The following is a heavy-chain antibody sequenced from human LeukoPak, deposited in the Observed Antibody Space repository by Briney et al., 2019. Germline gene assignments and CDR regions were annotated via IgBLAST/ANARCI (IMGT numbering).Heavy chain of an antibody. CDR2: IYYTGRT. D-gene: IGHD1-26*01. CDR3: ARRGSMGGSFVGAFDI. V-gene: IGHV4-39*01. J-gene: IGHJ3*02. CDR1: GDSFSRNTYS. Sequence: SETLSLTCTVPGDSFSRNTYSWGWIRQPPGKGLEWIGSIYYTGRTFYNPSLKSRVTISVDTSKNQFSLKLSSVTAADTAVYYCARRGSMGGSFVGAFDIWGQGTMVTVSS.